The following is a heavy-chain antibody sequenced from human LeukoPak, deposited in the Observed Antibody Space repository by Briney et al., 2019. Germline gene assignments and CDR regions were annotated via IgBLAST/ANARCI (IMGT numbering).Heavy chain of an antibody. CDR1: GGTFTSYA. CDR3: ARDSLTPTVAPLDY. Sequence: SVKVSCKASGGTFTSYAISWVRQAPGQGLEWVGRIIPILGIANYAQKFQGRVTITADKSTSTAYMELSSLRSEDTAVYYCARDSLTPTVAPLDYWGQGTLVTVSS. CDR2: IIPILGIA. V-gene: IGHV1-69*04. D-gene: IGHD4-23*01. J-gene: IGHJ4*02.